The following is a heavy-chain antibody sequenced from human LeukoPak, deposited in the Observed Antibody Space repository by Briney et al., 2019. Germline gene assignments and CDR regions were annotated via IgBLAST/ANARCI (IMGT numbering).Heavy chain of an antibody. CDR3: TRDSHYYGIDV. J-gene: IGHJ6*02. CDR2: IRSKAYGGTT. CDR1: GFTFGDYA. Sequence: PGRSLRLSCKASGFTFGDYATSWFRQAPGKGLEWVGFIRSKAYGGTTEYAASVKGRFTISRDDSKSIAYLQMNSLKTEDTAVYYCTRDSHYYGIDVWGQGTTVTVSS. V-gene: IGHV3-49*03.